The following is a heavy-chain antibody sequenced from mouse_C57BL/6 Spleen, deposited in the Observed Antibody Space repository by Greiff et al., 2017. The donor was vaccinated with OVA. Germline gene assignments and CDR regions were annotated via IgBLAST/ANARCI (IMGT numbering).Heavy chain of an antibody. CDR2: IYPRDGSI. D-gene: IGHD3-2*02. V-gene: IGHV1-78*01. Sequence: QVQLQQSDAELVKPGASVKISCTVSGYTFTDHTIHWMKQSPEQGLEWIGYIYPRDGSIKYNEKFKGRATFTADKSSSTAYMQLNSLRSEDSEVDCCARSGTDQVGDYWGQGTTLTDSS. CDR1: GYTFTDHT. J-gene: IGHJ2*01. CDR3: ARSGTDQVGDY.